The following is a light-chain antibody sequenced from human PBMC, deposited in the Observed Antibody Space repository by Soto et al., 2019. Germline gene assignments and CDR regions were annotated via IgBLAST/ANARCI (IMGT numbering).Light chain of an antibody. V-gene: IGKV1-5*01. CDR1: QSVSAW. CDR2: DAS. Sequence: DIQMTQSPSTLSASVGDRITITCRASQSVSAWLAWYQQKPGKAPKVVIYDASSLESGVPSRFAGSRSGTEFTLTINSLQPDDLATYYCQQYNNFPGTFGQGTTVEIK. J-gene: IGKJ1*01. CDR3: QQYNNFPGT.